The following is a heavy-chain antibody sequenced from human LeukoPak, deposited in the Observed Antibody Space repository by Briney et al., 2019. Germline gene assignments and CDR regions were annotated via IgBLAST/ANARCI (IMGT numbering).Heavy chain of an antibody. D-gene: IGHD1-26*01. J-gene: IGHJ3*02. V-gene: IGHV1-2*02. Sequence: ASGKVSCKASGGTFSRYAISWVRQAPGQVLEWMGWIYPNSGGTNYAQKFQGRVTMTRDTSISTAYMELSRLRSDDTAVYYCATSVASGSYHIFDAFDIWGQGTMVIVSS. CDR1: GGTFSRYA. CDR3: ATSVASGSYHIFDAFDI. CDR2: IYPNSGGT.